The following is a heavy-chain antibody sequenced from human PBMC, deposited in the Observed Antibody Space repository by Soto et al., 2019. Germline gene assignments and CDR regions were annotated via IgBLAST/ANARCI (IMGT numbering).Heavy chain of an antibody. CDR2: IYPGDSDT. J-gene: IGHJ6*02. CDR1: GYSFTSYW. V-gene: IGHV5-51*01. Sequence: LKISCKGSGYSFTSYWIGWVRQMPGKGLEWMGIIYPGDSDTRYSPSFQGQVTISADKSISTAYLQWSSLKASDTAMYYCARHNIVVVQSYYYYGMDVWGQGTTVTVSS. D-gene: IGHD3-22*01. CDR3: ARHNIVVVQSYYYYGMDV.